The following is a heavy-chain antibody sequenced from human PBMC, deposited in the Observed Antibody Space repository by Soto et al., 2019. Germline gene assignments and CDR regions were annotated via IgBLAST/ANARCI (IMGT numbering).Heavy chain of an antibody. D-gene: IGHD1-20*01. V-gene: IGHV2-70*13. CDR2: IERDDDDK. CDR1: GFPNNSHRMS. J-gene: IGHJ6*02. Sequence: GTPAAPMNPAGSLRQDCTSSGFPNNSHRMSVSWIRQPPGRALEWLALIERDDDDKYYSTSLKTRLTISKDTRKNQVVLTMANMDPADTATYYCARSIRGPRKFNGMDVWGQGTTVTVSS. CDR3: ARSIRGPRKFNGMDV.